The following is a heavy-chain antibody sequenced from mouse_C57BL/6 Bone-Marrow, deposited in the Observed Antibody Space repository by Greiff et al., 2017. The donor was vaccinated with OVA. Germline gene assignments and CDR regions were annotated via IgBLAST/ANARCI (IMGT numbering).Heavy chain of an antibody. CDR1: GFTFSSYA. V-gene: IGHV5-9-1*02. CDR3: TRDYYGSSVFDY. D-gene: IGHD1-1*01. Sequence: EVQVVESGEGLVKPGGSLKLSCAASGFTFSSYAMSWVRQTPEKRLEWVAYISSGGDYIYYADTVKGRFTISRDNARNTLYLQMSSLKSEDTAMYYCTRDYYGSSVFDYWGQGTTLTVSS. CDR2: ISSGGDYI. J-gene: IGHJ2*01.